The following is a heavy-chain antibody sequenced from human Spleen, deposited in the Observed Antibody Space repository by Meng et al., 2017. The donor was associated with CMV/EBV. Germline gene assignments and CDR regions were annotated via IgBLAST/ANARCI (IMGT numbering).Heavy chain of an antibody. CDR1: GFAVNSYY. Sequence: GESLKISCAASGFAVNSYYMSWVRQAPGKGLEWVSVIYSSGSTYFADSVKGRFTISRDNSKNTLYLQMNSLRAEDTAVYFCAKDQEYCTSTTCYYYGLDVWGQGTTVTVSS. CDR2: IYSSGST. D-gene: IGHD2-2*01. V-gene: IGHV3-53*01. CDR3: AKDQEYCTSTTCYYYGLDV. J-gene: IGHJ6*02.